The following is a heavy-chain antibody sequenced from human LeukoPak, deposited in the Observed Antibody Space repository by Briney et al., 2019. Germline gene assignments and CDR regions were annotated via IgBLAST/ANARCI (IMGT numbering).Heavy chain of an antibody. J-gene: IGHJ3*02. CDR3: ARGKGPLDAFDI. Sequence: GGSLRLSCAASGFTFSSYAMSWVRQAPGKGLEWVSAISGSGGSTYYADSVKGRFTISRDNSKNTLYLQMNSLRAEDTAVYYCARGKGPLDAFDIWGQGTMVTVSS. CDR2: ISGSGGST. CDR1: GFTFSSYA. V-gene: IGHV3-23*01.